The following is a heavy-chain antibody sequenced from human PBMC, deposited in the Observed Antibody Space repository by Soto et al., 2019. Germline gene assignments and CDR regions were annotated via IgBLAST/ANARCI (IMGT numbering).Heavy chain of an antibody. CDR2: IIPIFGTP. CDR3: ATNEGRDGYSFDY. J-gene: IGHJ4*02. V-gene: IGHV1-69*01. Sequence: QVQLVQSGAEVKKPGSSVKVSCKASGVTFSRQDMRWVRQAPGQGLEWMGGIIPIFGTPQYAEKFQDRVKITAVESTSTAYMELSSLTSEDTAVYYCATNEGRDGYSFDYWGQGTLVTVSS. D-gene: IGHD5-12*01. CDR1: GVTFSRQD.